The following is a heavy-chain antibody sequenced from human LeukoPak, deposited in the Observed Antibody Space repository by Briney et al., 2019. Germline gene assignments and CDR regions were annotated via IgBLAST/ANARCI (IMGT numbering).Heavy chain of an antibody. CDR3: AKGHCSSTRCYTAGYYYYYGMDV. V-gene: IGHV3-23*01. Sequence: GGSLRLSCAASGFTFSSYAMSWVRQAPGRGLEWVSAISGSGGSTYYADSVKGRFTISRDNSKNTLYLQMNSLRAEDTAVYYCAKGHCSSTRCYTAGYYYYYGMDVWGKGTTVTVSS. D-gene: IGHD2-2*02. J-gene: IGHJ6*04. CDR1: GFTFSSYA. CDR2: ISGSGGST.